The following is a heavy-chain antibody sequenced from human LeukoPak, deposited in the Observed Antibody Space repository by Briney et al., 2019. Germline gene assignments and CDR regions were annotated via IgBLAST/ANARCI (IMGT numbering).Heavy chain of an antibody. J-gene: IGHJ1*01. Sequence: PGGSLRLSCVASGFTFSSYSMNWVRQAPGKGLEWVSAISGSGGSTYYADSVKGRFTISRDNSKSTLYLQMNSLRAEDTAVYYCASDSYSPEYFQHWGQGTLVTVSS. CDR3: ASDSYSPEYFQH. CDR2: ISGSGGST. CDR1: GFTFSSYS. V-gene: IGHV3-23*01. D-gene: IGHD2-21*02.